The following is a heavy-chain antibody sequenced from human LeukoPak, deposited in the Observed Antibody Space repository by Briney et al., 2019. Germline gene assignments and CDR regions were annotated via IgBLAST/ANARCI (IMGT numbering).Heavy chain of an antibody. J-gene: IGHJ4*02. CDR1: GFTFSSYG. V-gene: IGHV3-30*02. CDR3: AKPIGYGDHPLFDY. D-gene: IGHD4-17*01. CDR2: IRYDGSNK. Sequence: GGSLRLSCAASGFTFSSYGMHWVRQAPGKGLEWVAFIRYDGSNKYYADSVKGRFTISRDNSKNTLYLQMNSLRAEDTAVYYCAKPIGYGDHPLFDYWGQGTLVTVSS.